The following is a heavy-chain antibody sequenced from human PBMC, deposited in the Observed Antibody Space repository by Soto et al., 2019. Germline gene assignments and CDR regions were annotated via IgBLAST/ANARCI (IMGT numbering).Heavy chain of an antibody. J-gene: IGHJ4*02. CDR1: GFTFSSYA. CDR2: ISYDGSNK. D-gene: IGHD4-17*01. V-gene: IGHV3-30-3*01. CDR3: ARDRVTVTTALDY. Sequence: QVQLVESGGGVVQPGRSLRLSCAASGFTFSSYAMHWVRQAPGKGLEWVAVISYDGSNKYYADSVKGRFTISRDNSKNTLYLQMNSLRAEDTAVYYCARDRVTVTTALDYWGQGPLVTVSS.